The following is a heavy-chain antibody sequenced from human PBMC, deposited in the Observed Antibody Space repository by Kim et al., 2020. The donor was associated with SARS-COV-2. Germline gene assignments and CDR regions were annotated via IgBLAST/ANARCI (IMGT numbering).Heavy chain of an antibody. V-gene: IGHV4-59*01. CDR1: GGSISSYY. CDR2: IYYSGSA. D-gene: IGHD1-26*01. Sequence: SETLSLTCTVSGGSISSYYWSWIRQPPGKGLEWIGYIYYSGSADYNPSLKSRVTISVDTSRNQFSLRLSSVTAADTAVYYCARSPRYYISARGWGQGTLVTVSS. CDR3: ARSPRYYISARG. J-gene: IGHJ4*02.